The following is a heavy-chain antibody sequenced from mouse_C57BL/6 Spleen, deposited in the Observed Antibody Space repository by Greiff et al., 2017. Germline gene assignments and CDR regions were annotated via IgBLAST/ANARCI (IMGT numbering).Heavy chain of an antibody. D-gene: IGHD1-1*01. V-gene: IGHV5-17*01. J-gene: IGHJ4*01. Sequence: EVKVVESGGGLVKPGGSLKLSCAASGFTFSDYGMHWVRQAPEKGLEWVAYISSGSSTIYYADTVKGRFTISRDNAKNTLFLQMTSLRSEDTAMYYCATIPTVAPWAMDDWGQGPSVTVSS. CDR2: ISSGSSTI. CDR1: GFTFSDYG. CDR3: ATIPTVAPWAMDD.